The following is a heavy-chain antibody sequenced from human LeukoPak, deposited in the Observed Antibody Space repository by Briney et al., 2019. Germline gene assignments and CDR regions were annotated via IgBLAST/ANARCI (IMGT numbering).Heavy chain of an antibody. CDR1: GGSISSYY. CDR2: IYTSGST. Sequence: SETLSLTCTVSGGSISSYYWSWIRQPAGKGLEWIGRIYTSGSTNYNPSLKGRVTMSVDTSKNQFSLKLSSVTAADTAVYYCARASYYYDSSGYFLFDYWGQGTLVTVSS. D-gene: IGHD3-22*01. V-gene: IGHV4-4*07. J-gene: IGHJ4*02. CDR3: ARASYYYDSSGYFLFDY.